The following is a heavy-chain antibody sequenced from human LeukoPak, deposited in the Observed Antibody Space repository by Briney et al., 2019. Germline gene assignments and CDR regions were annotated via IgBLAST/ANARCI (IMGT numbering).Heavy chain of an antibody. CDR1: GFTFNTYS. V-gene: IGHV3-48*04. CDR2: ISSSSGTI. CDR3: ARESAARDFDY. Sequence: QPGGSLRLSCVASGFTFNTYSMNWFRQAPGKGLEWISYISSSSGTIYYADSVKGRFTISRDNAKNSLYLQMNSLRAEDTAVYYCARESAARDFDYWGQGTLVTVSS. J-gene: IGHJ4*02. D-gene: IGHD6-6*01.